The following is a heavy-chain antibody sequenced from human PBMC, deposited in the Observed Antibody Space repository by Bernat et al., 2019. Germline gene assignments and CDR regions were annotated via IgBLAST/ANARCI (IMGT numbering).Heavy chain of an antibody. V-gene: IGHV3-30-3*01. CDR2: ISYDGSNK. J-gene: IGHJ4*02. CDR3: ASVLVADSDY. Sequence: QVQLVESGGGVVQPGRSLRLSCAAPGFTFSSYAMHWVRQAPGKGLEWVAVISYDGSNKYYADSVKGRFTISRDNSKNTLYLQMNSLRAEDTAVYYCASVLVADSDYRGQGTLVTVSS. CDR1: GFTFSSYA. D-gene: IGHD5-12*01.